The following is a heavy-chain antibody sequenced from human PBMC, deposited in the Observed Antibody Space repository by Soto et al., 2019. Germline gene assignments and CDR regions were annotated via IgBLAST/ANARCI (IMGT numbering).Heavy chain of an antibody. D-gene: IGHD6-19*01. CDR2: ISYDGSQK. V-gene: IGHV3-30-3*01. CDR1: EFTFSSYA. J-gene: IGHJ6*02. Sequence: QVPLVESGGGAVQPGRSLRLSCAASEFTFSSYAMNWVRQAPGKGLEWVAVISYDGSQKYYADSVKGRFNITRNNSMNTLSMLMNSLRAEDTAVYYCARGLSGLYKEGMDVWGQGTTVIVSS. CDR3: ARGLSGLYKEGMDV.